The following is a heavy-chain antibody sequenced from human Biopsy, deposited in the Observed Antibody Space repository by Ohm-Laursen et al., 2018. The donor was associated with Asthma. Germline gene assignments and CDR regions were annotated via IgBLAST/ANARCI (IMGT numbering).Heavy chain of an antibody. CDR1: GYNFISFA. CDR2: VNTGNGDT. Sequence: ASVKVSCKASGYNFISFAIHWARQAPGQRLEWMGWVNTGNGDTKYSQKFQGRVTITRDTSASTAYMELRSLRSEDTATYYCARTYYDFLTGQVKDVFGAWGQGTMVTVSS. D-gene: IGHD3-9*01. J-gene: IGHJ3*01. CDR3: ARTYYDFLTGQVKDVFGA. V-gene: IGHV1-3*04.